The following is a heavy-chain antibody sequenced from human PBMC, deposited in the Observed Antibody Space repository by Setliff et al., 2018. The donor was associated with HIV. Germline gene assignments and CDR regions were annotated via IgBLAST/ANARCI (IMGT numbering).Heavy chain of an antibody. CDR3: ARLHGDFYFDL. CDR2: VYYRGRT. V-gene: IGHV4-39*07. CDR1: GGSMSSSGPGYY. Sequence: SETLSLTCTVSGGSMSSSGPGYYWGWVRQTPGGGLEWIGSVYYRGRTYYNPSLKSRVTISVDTSKNQFSLELDSVTAADTAVYYCARLHGDFYFDLWGQGTLVTVSS. J-gene: IGHJ4*02. D-gene: IGHD4-17*01.